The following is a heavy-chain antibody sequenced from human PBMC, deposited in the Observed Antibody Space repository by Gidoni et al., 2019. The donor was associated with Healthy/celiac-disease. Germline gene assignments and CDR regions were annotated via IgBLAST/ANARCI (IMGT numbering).Heavy chain of an antibody. CDR3: ARSTWGSLDY. CDR2: IYYSGST. V-gene: IGHV4-59*08. J-gene: IGHJ4*02. Sequence: QVQLQESVPGLVKPSETLSLTCTVSGGSISSYYWSWIRQPPGKGLEWIGYIYYSGSTNYNPSLKSRVTISVDTSKNQFSLKLSSVTAADTAVYYCARSTWGSLDYWGQGALVTVSS. CDR1: GGSISSYY. D-gene: IGHD7-27*01.